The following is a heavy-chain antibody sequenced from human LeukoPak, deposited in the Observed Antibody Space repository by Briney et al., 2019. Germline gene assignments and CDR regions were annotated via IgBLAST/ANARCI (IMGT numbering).Heavy chain of an antibody. Sequence: SETLSLTCTVSGYSISSGYYWGWIRQPPGKGLEWIGSIYHSGSTNYNPSLKSRVTISVDTSKNQFSLKLSSVTAADTAVYFCARIVVRGLYYYYYGMDVWGQGTTVTVSS. J-gene: IGHJ6*02. V-gene: IGHV4-38-2*02. D-gene: IGHD3-10*01. CDR2: IYHSGST. CDR3: ARIVVRGLYYYYYGMDV. CDR1: GYSISSGYY.